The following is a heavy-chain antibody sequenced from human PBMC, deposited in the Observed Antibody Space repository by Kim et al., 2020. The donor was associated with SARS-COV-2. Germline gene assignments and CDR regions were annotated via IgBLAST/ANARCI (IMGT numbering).Heavy chain of an antibody. Sequence: YYADSVKGRFTISRDNAKNSLYLQMNSLRAEDTAVYYCARPAPDYDFYDYWGQGTLVTVSS. V-gene: IGHV3-21*01. CDR3: ARPAPDYDFYDY. J-gene: IGHJ4*02. D-gene: IGHD3-3*01.